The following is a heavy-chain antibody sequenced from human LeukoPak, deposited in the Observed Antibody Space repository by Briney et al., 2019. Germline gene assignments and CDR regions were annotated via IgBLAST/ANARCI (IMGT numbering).Heavy chain of an antibody. V-gene: IGHV3-74*01. CDR2: INSDGSTT. CDR1: GFTFSSYW. Sequence: PGGSLRLSCAASGFTFSSYWMHWVRQAPGKGLVWVSRINSDGSTTSYADSVMGRFTISRDNAKNTLYLQMNSLRAEDTAVYYCARVIYSGWKGELSDWGQGTLVTVSS. D-gene: IGHD6-19*01. CDR3: ARVIYSGWKGELSD. J-gene: IGHJ4*02.